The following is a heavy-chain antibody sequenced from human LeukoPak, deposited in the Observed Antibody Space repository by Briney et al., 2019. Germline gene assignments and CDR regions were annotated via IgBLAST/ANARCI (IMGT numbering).Heavy chain of an antibody. Sequence: SETLSLTCAVYGGSFSGYYWSWIRQPPGKGLEWIGEINHSGSTNYNPSLKSRVTISVDTSKNQFSLKLSSVTAADTALYYCAREGYYNSGKIDYWGQGILVTVSS. V-gene: IGHV4-34*01. J-gene: IGHJ4*02. CDR1: GGSFSGYY. D-gene: IGHD3-10*01. CDR2: INHSGST. CDR3: AREGYYNSGKIDY.